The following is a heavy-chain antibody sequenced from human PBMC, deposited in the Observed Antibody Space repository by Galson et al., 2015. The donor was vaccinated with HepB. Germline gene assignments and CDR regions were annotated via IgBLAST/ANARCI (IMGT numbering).Heavy chain of an antibody. CDR3: AREGGDWSHDY. D-gene: IGHD3/OR15-3a*01. CDR2: IWYDGSNK. V-gene: IGHV3-33*01. Sequence: SLRLSCAASGFTFSSYGMHWVRQAPGKGLEWVAVIWYDGSNKYYADSVKGRFTISRDNSKNTLYLQMNSLRAEDTAVYYCAREGGDWSHDYWGQGTLVTVSS. CDR1: GFTFSSYG. J-gene: IGHJ4*02.